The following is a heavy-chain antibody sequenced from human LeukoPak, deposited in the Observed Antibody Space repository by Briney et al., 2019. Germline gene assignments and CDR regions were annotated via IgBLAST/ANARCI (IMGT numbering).Heavy chain of an antibody. J-gene: IGHJ4*01. CDR3: AGVPNRRFFDY. CDR2: IYYTGTT. Sequence: SETLSLTCTVSSGSITSYYWSWIRQPPGKGLEYIGHIYYTGTTDYNPSLKSRVTMSVDTSKNQFSLRLISVTASDTAVYFCAGVPNRRFFDYWGHGTLVAVSS. CDR1: SGSITSYY. V-gene: IGHV4-59*01.